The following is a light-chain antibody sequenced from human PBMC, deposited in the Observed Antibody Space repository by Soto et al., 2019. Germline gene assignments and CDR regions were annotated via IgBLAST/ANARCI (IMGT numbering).Light chain of an antibody. J-gene: IGKJ2*02. CDR3: QQSYSTPRT. V-gene: IGKV1-39*01. CDR2: AAS. Sequence: DIQMTQSPSSLSASVGDRVTITCRASQSISTYLNWYQQKVGKAPKLLIYAASSLQRGVPSRFSGSESGTDFTLTISSLQPEDFATYYCQQSYSTPRTFRQGTKLEIK. CDR1: QSISTY.